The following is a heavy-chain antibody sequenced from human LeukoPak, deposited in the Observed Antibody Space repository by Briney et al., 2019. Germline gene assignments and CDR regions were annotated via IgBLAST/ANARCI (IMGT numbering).Heavy chain of an antibody. CDR1: GFTFDDYA. D-gene: IGHD3-22*01. J-gene: IGHJ4*02. CDR3: AKDATYYYDSSGYLDY. CDR2: ISWNSGSI. Sequence: GRSLRLSCAASGFTFDDYAMHWVRQAPGKDLEWVSGISWNSGSIGYADSVKGRFTISRDNAKNSLYLQMNSLRAEDTALYYCAKDATYYYDSSGYLDYWGQGTLVTVSS. V-gene: IGHV3-9*01.